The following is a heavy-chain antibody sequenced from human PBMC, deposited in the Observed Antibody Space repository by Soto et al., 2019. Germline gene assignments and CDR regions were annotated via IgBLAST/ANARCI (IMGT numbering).Heavy chain of an antibody. J-gene: IGHJ4*02. CDR1: GFTFSSYG. CDR3: ARDPGDFWSGYYFDY. D-gene: IGHD3-3*01. V-gene: IGHV3-33*01. Sequence: QVQLVESGGGVVQPGRSLRLSCAASGFTFSSYGMHWVRQAPGKGLEWVAVIWYDGSNKYYADSVKGRFTISRDNSKNTLYLQMNSLRAEDTAVYYCARDPGDFWSGYYFDYWGQGTLVTVSS. CDR2: IWYDGSNK.